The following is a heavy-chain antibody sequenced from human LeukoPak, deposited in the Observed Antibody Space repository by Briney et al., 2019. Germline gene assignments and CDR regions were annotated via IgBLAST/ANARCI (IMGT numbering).Heavy chain of an antibody. Sequence: PSETLSLTCTVSGGSVSSGSYYWSWIRQPPGKGLEWIGYIYYSGSTNYNPSLKSRVTISVDKSKNQFSLKLSSVTAADTAVYYCARSIMCSSTSCYSVYFDLWGRGTLVTVSS. CDR2: IYYSGST. CDR1: GGSVSSGSYY. V-gene: IGHV4-61*01. D-gene: IGHD2-2*01. J-gene: IGHJ2*01. CDR3: ARSIMCSSTSCYSVYFDL.